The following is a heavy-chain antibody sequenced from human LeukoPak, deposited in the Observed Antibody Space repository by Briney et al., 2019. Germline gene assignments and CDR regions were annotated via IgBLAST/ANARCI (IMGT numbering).Heavy chain of an antibody. D-gene: IGHD4-17*01. J-gene: IGHJ4*02. CDR1: GFTFDDCA. CDR3: AKGSDYGDYIFDY. V-gene: IGHV3-9*01. CDR2: ISWNSGSI. Sequence: SGRSLRLSCAASGFTFDDCAMHWVRQAPGKGLEWVSGISWNSGSIGYADSVKGRFTISRDNAKNSLYLQMNSLRAEDTALYYCAKGSDYGDYIFDYWGQGTLVTVSS.